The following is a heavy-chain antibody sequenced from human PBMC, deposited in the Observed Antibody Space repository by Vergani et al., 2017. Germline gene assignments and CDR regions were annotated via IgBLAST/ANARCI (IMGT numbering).Heavy chain of an antibody. V-gene: IGHV1-69*01. Sequence: QVQLVQSGAEVKKPGSSVKVSCKASGGTFSSYAISWVRQAPGQGIEWMGGIIPIFGKANYAQKFQGRVTITADESTSTAYLELISLRADDTAVYYCASGGPSSYGRDYWGQGTLVTVSS. D-gene: IGHD5-18*01. J-gene: IGHJ4*02. CDR2: IIPIFGKA. CDR1: GGTFSSYA. CDR3: ASGGPSSYGRDY.